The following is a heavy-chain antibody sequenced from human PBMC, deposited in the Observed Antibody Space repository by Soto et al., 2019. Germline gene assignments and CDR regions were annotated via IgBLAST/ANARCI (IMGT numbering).Heavy chain of an antibody. CDR3: ARAVSPGSGPYYIDAFDM. Sequence: EVQLVESGGGLVQPGESLRLSCAASGFTFSDYWMTWVRQAPGKGLEWVANIKNDESKKSYLDSVRGRFTISSDNARNSLYLQMDSVRAEDTALYYCARAVSPGSGPYYIDAFDMWGQGTMVTVSS. J-gene: IGHJ3*02. CDR1: GFTFSDYW. V-gene: IGHV3-7*05. D-gene: IGHD3-22*01. CDR2: IKNDESKK.